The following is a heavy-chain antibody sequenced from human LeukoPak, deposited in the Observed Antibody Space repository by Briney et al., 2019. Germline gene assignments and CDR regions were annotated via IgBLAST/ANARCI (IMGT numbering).Heavy chain of an antibody. D-gene: IGHD1-26*01. CDR3: AKRGGGSYPDV. J-gene: IGHJ6*04. Sequence: GSLRLSCAASGFTFSSYEMDWVHPAPGKGLEWVSYISSSGSTIYYADSVKGRFTISRDDSKNTLYLQMNSLRAEDTAVYYCAKRGGGSYPDVWGKGTTVTISS. CDR2: ISSSGSTI. V-gene: IGHV3-48*03. CDR1: GFTFSSYE.